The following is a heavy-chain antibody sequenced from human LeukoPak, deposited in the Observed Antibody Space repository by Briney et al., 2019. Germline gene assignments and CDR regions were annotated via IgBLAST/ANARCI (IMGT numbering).Heavy chain of an antibody. Sequence: SETLSLTCPVSGGSVRSGTYYWSWIRQPPGKGLEWIGYIYYSGSTNYNPSLKSRVTISVDTSKNQFSLKLSSVTAADTAVYYCARASIAVAGSDYWGQGTLVTVSS. CDR2: IYYSGST. CDR3: ARASIAVAGSDY. J-gene: IGHJ4*02. CDR1: GGSVRSGTYY. D-gene: IGHD6-19*01. V-gene: IGHV4-61*01.